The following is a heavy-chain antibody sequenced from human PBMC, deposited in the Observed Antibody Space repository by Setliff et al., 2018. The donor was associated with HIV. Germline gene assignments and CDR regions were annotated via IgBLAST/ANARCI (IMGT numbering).Heavy chain of an antibody. CDR1: GGTFSSYA. J-gene: IGHJ6*02. V-gene: IGHV1-18*01. D-gene: IGHD2-2*01. Sequence: ASVKVSCKASGGTFSSYAISWVRQAPGQGLEWMGWISTYSDETSYAQNLQGRVTMTTDTSTSTAYMELSSLRSEDTAVYFCARGNAHGTSWFAYYCYHMDVRGQGTTVTVSS. CDR2: ISTYSDET. CDR3: ARGNAHGTSWFAYYCYHMDV.